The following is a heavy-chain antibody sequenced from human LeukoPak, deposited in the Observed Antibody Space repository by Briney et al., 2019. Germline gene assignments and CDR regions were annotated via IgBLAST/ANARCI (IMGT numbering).Heavy chain of an antibody. J-gene: IGHJ3*02. CDR2: IYYTGST. D-gene: IGHD6-19*01. Sequence: SETLSLTCTVSGGSISSYYWSWIRQPPGKGLEWIGYIYYTGSTSYNPSLKSRVTISVDTSKTQFSLKLSSVTAADTAMYYCATEGKKGGYYSSGTLGTFDIWGQGTMVTVSS. CDR1: GGSISSYY. V-gene: IGHV4-59*01. CDR3: ATEGKKGGYYSSGTLGTFDI.